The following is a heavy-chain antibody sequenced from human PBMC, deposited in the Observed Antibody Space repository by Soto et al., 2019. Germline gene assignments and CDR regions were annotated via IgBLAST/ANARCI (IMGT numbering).Heavy chain of an antibody. D-gene: IGHD3-10*01. J-gene: IGHJ4*02. Sequence: GASVKVSCKVSGYTLTELSMHWVRQAPGKGLEWMGGFDPEDGETIYAQKFQGRVTMTEDTSTDTAYMELSSLRSEDTAVYYCARHGMSYGSGSYFPYFDYWGQGALVTVSS. V-gene: IGHV1-24*01. CDR1: GYTLTELS. CDR3: ARHGMSYGSGSYFPYFDY. CDR2: FDPEDGET.